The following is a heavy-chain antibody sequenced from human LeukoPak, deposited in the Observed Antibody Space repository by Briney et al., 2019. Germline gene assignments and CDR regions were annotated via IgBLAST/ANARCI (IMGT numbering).Heavy chain of an antibody. J-gene: IGHJ4*02. CDR1: GFTFSSYE. V-gene: IGHV3-48*03. Sequence: HPGGSLRLSCAASGFTFSSYEMNWVRQAPGKGLEWVSYIHSSGSPIYYADSVKGRFTISRDNAKSSLYLQMNSLRADDTAVYYCARDIIYGDSAYWGRGTQVTVSS. CDR2: IHSSGSPI. CDR3: ARDIIYGDSAY. D-gene: IGHD4-17*01.